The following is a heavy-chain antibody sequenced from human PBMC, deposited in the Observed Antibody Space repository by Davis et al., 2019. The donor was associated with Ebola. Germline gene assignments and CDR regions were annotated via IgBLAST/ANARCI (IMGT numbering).Heavy chain of an antibody. D-gene: IGHD6-13*01. CDR1: GGSFSGYY. CDR2: INHSGST. CDR3: ARGWGSSWFDY. Sequence: PSETLSLTCAVYGGSFSGYYWSWIRQPPGKGLEWIGEINHSGSTNYNPSLKSRVTISVDTSKNQFSLKLSSVTAADTAVYYCARGWGSSWFDYWGQGTLVTVSS. V-gene: IGHV4-34*01. J-gene: IGHJ4*02.